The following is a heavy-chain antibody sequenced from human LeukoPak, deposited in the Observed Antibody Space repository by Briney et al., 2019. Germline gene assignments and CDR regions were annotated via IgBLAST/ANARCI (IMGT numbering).Heavy chain of an antibody. Sequence: PSETLSLTCAVSGYSISSGYYWGWIRQPPGKGLEWIGSIYLSGSTYYNPSLKSRVTISVDTSKNQFSLRLNSVTAADTAVYYCARDEGVGYCTDGVCPDAAVNFDYWGQGTLVTVSS. D-gene: IGHD2-8*01. CDR2: IYLSGST. V-gene: IGHV4-38-2*02. J-gene: IGHJ4*02. CDR3: ARDEGVGYCTDGVCPDAAVNFDY. CDR1: GYSISSGYY.